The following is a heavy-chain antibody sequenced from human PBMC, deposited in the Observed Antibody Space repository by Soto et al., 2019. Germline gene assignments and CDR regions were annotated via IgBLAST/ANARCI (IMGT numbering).Heavy chain of an antibody. CDR1: GFTFEDHA. Sequence: EVQLVGSGGGLVQPGRSLRLSCAATGFTFEDHAMHWIRQVPGKGLEWVAGINWNSGITGYADSVKGRFTISRDNANNSLHLEMNSLKSEDTALYYCAKGRGALTVVSNWFDPWGQGTLVTVSS. CDR2: INWNSGIT. D-gene: IGHD3-22*01. CDR3: AKGRGALTVVSNWFDP. J-gene: IGHJ5*02. V-gene: IGHV3-9*01.